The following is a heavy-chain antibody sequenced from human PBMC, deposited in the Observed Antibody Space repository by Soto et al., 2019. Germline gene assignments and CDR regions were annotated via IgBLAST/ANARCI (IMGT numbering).Heavy chain of an antibody. D-gene: IGHD2-15*01. CDR2: ISGSGTIT. Sequence: EVQLLESGGGLVQPGGSLRLSCAASGFPFSSRAMSWVRQAPGRGLEWVSAISGSGTITYYADSVKGRFTISRDTSKNTPNLQMNSLRADHTAVYYCAEWARYCSGADCRAWGQGTLVTVSS. V-gene: IGHV3-23*01. CDR3: AEWARYCSGADCRA. J-gene: IGHJ5*02. CDR1: GFPFSSRA.